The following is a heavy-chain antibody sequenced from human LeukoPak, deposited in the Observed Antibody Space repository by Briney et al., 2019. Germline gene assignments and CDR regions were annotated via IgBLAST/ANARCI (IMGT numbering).Heavy chain of an antibody. D-gene: IGHD3-22*01. CDR1: GGSISSSSYY. CDR3: ARLGYDSSGYLR. CDR2: IYYSGST. J-gene: IGHJ4*02. V-gene: IGHV4-39*01. Sequence: SETLSLTCTVSGGSISSSSYYWGWIRQPPGKGLEWIGSIYYSGSTYYNPSFKSRVTISVDTSKNQFSLKLSSVTAADTAVYYCARLGYDSSGYLRWGQGTLVTVSS.